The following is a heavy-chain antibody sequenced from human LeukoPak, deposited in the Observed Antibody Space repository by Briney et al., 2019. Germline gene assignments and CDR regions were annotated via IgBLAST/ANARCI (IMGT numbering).Heavy chain of an antibody. CDR3: ARSWIHAYYFDY. J-gene: IGHJ4*02. D-gene: IGHD5-18*01. V-gene: IGHV3-33*01. CDR2: IWYDGSNK. CDR1: GFTFSSYG. Sequence: GRSLRLSCAASGFTFSSYGMHWVRQAPGKGLGWVAAIWYDGSNKYYADSVKGPFTISRDNSKNTLYMQMNSLRAEDTAVYYCARSWIHAYYFDYWGQGTLVTVSS.